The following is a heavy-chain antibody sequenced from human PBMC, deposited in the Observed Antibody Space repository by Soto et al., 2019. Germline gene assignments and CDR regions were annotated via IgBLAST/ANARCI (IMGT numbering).Heavy chain of an antibody. CDR3: ARSQIFEVIIIDS. Sequence: LTCTVSGGSISSSSYYWGWIRQPPGKGLEWIGSINYSGSTCYNPSLKSRVTISVDTSKNQLSLKLTSVTAADTAIYYCARSQIFEVIIIDSWGQGTLVTVS. D-gene: IGHD3-3*01. V-gene: IGHV4-39*01. CDR2: INYSGST. CDR1: GGSISSSSYY. J-gene: IGHJ5*01.